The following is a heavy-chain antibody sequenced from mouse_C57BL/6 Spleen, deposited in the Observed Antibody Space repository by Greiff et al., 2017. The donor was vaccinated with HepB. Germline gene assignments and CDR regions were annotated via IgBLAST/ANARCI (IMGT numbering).Heavy chain of an antibody. CDR1: GYSFTGYF. V-gene: IGHV1-20*01. CDR2: INPYNGDT. J-gene: IGHJ2*01. CDR3: ARGGAYYSTLDY. Sequence: EVQLQQSGPELVKPGDSVKISCKASGYSFTGYFMNWVMQSHGKSLEWIGRINPYNGDTFYNQKFKGKATLTVDKSSSTAHMELRSLTSEDSAVYYCARGGAYYSTLDYWGQGTTLTVSS. D-gene: IGHD2-5*01.